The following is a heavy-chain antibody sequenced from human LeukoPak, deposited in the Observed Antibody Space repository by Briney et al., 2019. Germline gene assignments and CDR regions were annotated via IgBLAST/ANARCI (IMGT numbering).Heavy chain of an antibody. CDR2: ITPIFGTA. J-gene: IGHJ4*02. Sequence: ASVKVSCKASGVTFSRFTISWVRQAPGQGFEWMGGITPIFGTANFAQKFQGRVSITADESTSTAFMELSSLRSEDTAVYYCAREWGLGSSGYYYAYWGQGTLVTVSS. V-gene: IGHV1-69*13. CDR3: AREWGLGSSGYYYAY. CDR1: GVTFSRFT. D-gene: IGHD3-22*01.